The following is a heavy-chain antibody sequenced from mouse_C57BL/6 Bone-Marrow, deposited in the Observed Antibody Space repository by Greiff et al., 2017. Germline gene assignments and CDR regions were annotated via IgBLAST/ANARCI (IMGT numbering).Heavy chain of an antibody. V-gene: IGHV14-2*01. CDR2: IDPEDGET. CDR3: ARRYGSSSYAMAY. D-gene: IGHD1-1*01. J-gene: IGHJ4*01. Sequence: VQLQQSGAELVKPGASVKLSCTASGFNIKDYYMHWVKQRPEQGLEWIGRIDPEDGETKYAPKFQGKATITADPSSNTAYLQLSSLTSEDTAVYYCARRYGSSSYAMAYWGQGTSVTVSS. CDR1: GFNIKDYY.